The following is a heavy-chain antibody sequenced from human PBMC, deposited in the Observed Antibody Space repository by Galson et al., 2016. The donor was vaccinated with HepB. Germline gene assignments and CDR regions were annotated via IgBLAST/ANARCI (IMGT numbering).Heavy chain of an antibody. CDR3: AKDGRIYCSSASCHDHFHY. V-gene: IGHV3-30*18. D-gene: IGHD2-2*01. CDR1: GFTLSSYG. J-gene: IGHJ4*02. CDR2: ISYDGSNK. Sequence: SLRLSCAASGFTLSSYGMHWVRRAPGKGLEWVAFISYDGSNKKYADSVKGRFTISRDNSKKTLYLQMNSLRAEDTAVYYCAKDGRIYCSSASCHDHFHYWGQGTLVTVSS.